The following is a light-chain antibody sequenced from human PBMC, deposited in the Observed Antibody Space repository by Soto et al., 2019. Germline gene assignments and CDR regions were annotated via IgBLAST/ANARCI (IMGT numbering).Light chain of an antibody. CDR2: DAS. J-gene: IGKJ5*01. CDR1: QSISTY. Sequence: EILLTQSPVTLSLSPGQRDTLSCRASQSISTYLAWYQVKPGQAPRLLIYDASSRATGVPARFSGSGSGTDFSLTISSLEPEDVAVYYCQQRSQWPPMTFGQGTRLEMK. V-gene: IGKV3-11*01. CDR3: QQRSQWPPMT.